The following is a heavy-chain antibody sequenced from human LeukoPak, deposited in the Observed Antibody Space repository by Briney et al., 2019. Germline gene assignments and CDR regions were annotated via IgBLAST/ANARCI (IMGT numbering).Heavy chain of an antibody. Sequence: GGSLRLSCAASGLTFSSHWMHWVRQAPGKGLVWVSRITNDGSSTTYADSVKGRFTISRDNAKNSLYLQMNSLRTEDTALYYCAKAPSYSSSSGLNYWGQGTLVTVSS. CDR3: AKAPSYSSSSGLNY. D-gene: IGHD6-6*01. V-gene: IGHV3-74*01. J-gene: IGHJ4*02. CDR2: ITNDGSST. CDR1: GLTFSSHW.